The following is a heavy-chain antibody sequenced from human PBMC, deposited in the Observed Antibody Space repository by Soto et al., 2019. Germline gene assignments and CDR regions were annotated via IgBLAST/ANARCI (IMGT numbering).Heavy chain of an antibody. CDR3: ARGRAYCSGGSCYSYYYFGMDV. D-gene: IGHD2-15*01. V-gene: IGHV4-34*01. CDR2: INHSGST. CDR1: GGSFSGYY. Sequence: QVQLQQWGAGLLKPSETLSLTCAVYGGSFSGYYWSWIRQPPGKGLEWIGEINHSGSTNYNPSLNSRVPIQVDTSKNQFSLKLSSVTAADTAVYYCARGRAYCSGGSCYSYYYFGMDVWGQGTTVTVSS. J-gene: IGHJ6*02.